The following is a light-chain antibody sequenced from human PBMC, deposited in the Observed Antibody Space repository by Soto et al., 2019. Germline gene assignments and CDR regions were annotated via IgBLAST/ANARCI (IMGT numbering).Light chain of an antibody. Sequence: EIVMTQSPFTLSASPGERVTISCRASQGVGSDVAWYQQKPGQAPGLLIYGASIREVGVPARFSGSGSGTEFTLTISSLQSEDFAVYYCQQYNNWPPFTYGPGTIVDIK. V-gene: IGKV3-15*01. J-gene: IGKJ3*01. CDR3: QQYNNWPPFT. CDR1: QGVGSD. CDR2: GAS.